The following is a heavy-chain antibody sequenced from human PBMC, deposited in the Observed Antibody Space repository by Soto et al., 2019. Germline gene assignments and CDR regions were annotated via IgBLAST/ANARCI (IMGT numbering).Heavy chain of an antibody. CDR3: TGQSASGH. J-gene: IGHJ4*02. V-gene: IGHV3-30*03. Sequence: QVQLVESGGIVVQPGRSLRLSCAASGFTFSNSGMHWVRQAPGKGLEWVAVISFDGNTQFYADSVKGRFSISRDNSKNTLYLDMNSLRADDAAVYYCTGQSASGHWGQGTLVTVSS. CDR1: GFTFSNSG. CDR2: ISFDGNTQ. D-gene: IGHD2-8*02.